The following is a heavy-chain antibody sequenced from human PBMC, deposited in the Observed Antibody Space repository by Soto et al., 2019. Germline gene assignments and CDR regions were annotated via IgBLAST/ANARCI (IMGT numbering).Heavy chain of an antibody. V-gene: IGHV1-46*03. J-gene: IGHJ5*02. D-gene: IGHD6-6*01. CDR2: INPSGGST. CDR1: GYTFTSYY. Sequence: ASVKVSCKASGYTFTSYYMHWVRQAPGQGLEWMGIINPSGGSTSYAQKFQGRVTMTRDTSTSTVYMELSSLRSEDTAVYYCALALFGRSSSISPRTRFDPWGQGPLVTVSS. CDR3: ALALFGRSSSISPRTRFDP.